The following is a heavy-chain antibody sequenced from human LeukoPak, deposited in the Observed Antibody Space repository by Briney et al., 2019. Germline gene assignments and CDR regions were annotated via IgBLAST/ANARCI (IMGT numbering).Heavy chain of an antibody. CDR1: GFTFSSYS. V-gene: IGHV3-21*01. Sequence: GGSLRLSCAASGFTFSSYSMNWVRQAPGKGLEWVSSISSSSSYIYYADSVKGRFTISRDNAKNSLYLQMNSLRAEDTAVYYCARDSSQGTWNWFDPWGQGTLVTVSS. CDR3: ARDSSQGTWNWFDP. CDR2: ISSSSSYI. J-gene: IGHJ5*02. D-gene: IGHD1-1*01.